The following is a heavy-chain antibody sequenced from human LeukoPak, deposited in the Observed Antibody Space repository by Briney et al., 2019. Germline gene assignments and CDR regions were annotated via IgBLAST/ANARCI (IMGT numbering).Heavy chain of an antibody. D-gene: IGHD4-4*01. CDR1: GGSFSGYY. Sequence: KTSETLSLTCAVYGGSFSGYYWSWIRQPPGKGLEWIGEINHSGSTNYNPSLKSRVTISVDTSKNQFSLKLSSVTAADTAVYYCAREGSNLDAFDIWGQGTMVTVSS. CDR3: AREGSNLDAFDI. J-gene: IGHJ3*02. V-gene: IGHV4-34*01. CDR2: INHSGST.